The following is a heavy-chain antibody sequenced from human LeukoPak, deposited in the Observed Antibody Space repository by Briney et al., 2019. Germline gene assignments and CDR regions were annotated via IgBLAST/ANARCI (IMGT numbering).Heavy chain of an antibody. CDR3: ARVEPPIVGAWVFDY. J-gene: IGHJ4*02. CDR2: ISSSSSTI. Sequence: GGSLRLSCAASGFTFGSYSMNWVRQAPGKGLEWVSYISSSSSTIYYADSVKGRFTISRDNAKNSLYLQMNSLRAEDTAVYYCARVEPPIVGAWVFDYWGQGTLVTVSS. D-gene: IGHD1-26*01. V-gene: IGHV3-48*01. CDR1: GFTFGSYS.